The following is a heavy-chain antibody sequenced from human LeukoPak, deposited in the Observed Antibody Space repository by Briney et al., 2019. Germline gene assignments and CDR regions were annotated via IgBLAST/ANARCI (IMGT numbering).Heavy chain of an antibody. CDR3: ARGRGKKLRFLEWLLVAPFDY. CDR2: LNHSGST. J-gene: IGHJ4*02. CDR1: GGSFSGYY. Sequence: PSETLSLTCAVYGGSFSGYYWSWIRQPPGKGLEWIGELNHSGSTNYNPSLKSRVTKSVDTSKHQFSLKLSSVTAADTAVYYCARGRGKKLRFLEWLLVAPFDYWGQGTLVTVSS. V-gene: IGHV4-34*01. D-gene: IGHD3-3*01.